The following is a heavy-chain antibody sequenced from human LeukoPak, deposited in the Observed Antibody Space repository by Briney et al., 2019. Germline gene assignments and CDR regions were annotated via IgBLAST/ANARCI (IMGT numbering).Heavy chain of an antibody. CDR3: AKGCSSTSCYSNYYYYYMDV. CDR1: GFTFSNAW. V-gene: IGHV3-30*02. D-gene: IGHD2-2*02. Sequence: QTGGSLRLSCAASGFTFSNAWMSWVRQAPGKGLEWVAFIRFDGSNKYYADSVKGRFTISRDNSKNTLFLQMNSLRAEDTAVYYCAKGCSSTSCYSNYYYYYMDVWGKGTTVTVSS. J-gene: IGHJ6*03. CDR2: IRFDGSNK.